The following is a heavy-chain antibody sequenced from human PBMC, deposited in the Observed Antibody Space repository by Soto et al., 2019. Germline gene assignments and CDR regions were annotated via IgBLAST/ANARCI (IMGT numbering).Heavy chain of an antibody. V-gene: IGHV4-38-2*01. CDR3: ARGKWEPYYFDY. CDR1: GFPLSSGYY. D-gene: IGHD1-26*01. CDR2: IYHSGST. Sequence: PSETLSLTCAVSGFPLSSGYYWGWIRQPPGMGLECIGTIYHSGSTYYNPSLKSRVTISVDTSKNQFSLKLNSVTAADTAVYYCARGKWEPYYFDYWGQGTLVTV. J-gene: IGHJ4*02.